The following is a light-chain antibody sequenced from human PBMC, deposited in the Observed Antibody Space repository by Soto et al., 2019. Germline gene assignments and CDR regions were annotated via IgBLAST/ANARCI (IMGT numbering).Light chain of an antibody. Sequence: QSVLTQPASVSGSPGQSITISCTGTSSDVGGYNYVSWYQQHPGKAPKLMIYEVSNRPSGVSNRFSGSKSGNTASLTISGLQAEDEADYYCTSYTSSSPLVVFGGGPNPTV. CDR1: SSDVGGYNY. J-gene: IGLJ2*01. CDR2: EVS. V-gene: IGLV2-14*01. CDR3: TSYTSSSPLVV.